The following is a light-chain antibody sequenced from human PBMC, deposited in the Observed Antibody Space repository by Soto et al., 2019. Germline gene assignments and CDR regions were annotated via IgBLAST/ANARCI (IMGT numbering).Light chain of an antibody. CDR1: QSVSSSY. J-gene: IGKJ2*01. CDR2: GAS. CDR3: QQYGSSPPYT. V-gene: IGKV3-20*01. Sequence: EIVLTQSPGTLSLSPGERATLSCRASQSVSSSYLDWYQQKPGQAPRLLIYGASSRATGIPDRFSGSGSGTDCTLTISRLEPEDFAVYYCQQYGSSPPYTFGQGTKLELK.